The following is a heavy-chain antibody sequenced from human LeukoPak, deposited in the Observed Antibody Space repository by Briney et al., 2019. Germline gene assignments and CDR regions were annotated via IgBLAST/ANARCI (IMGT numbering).Heavy chain of an antibody. CDR2: MYYSWST. Sequence: SETLSLTCTVSGGSISSYYWSWIRQPPGQGLEWIGYMYYSWSTNYNPSLKSRGTISVDTAKNQFSLKLSSVTAADAAVDYCARDRGYYDSRGYPYSWGQGTLVTVSS. CDR1: GGSISSYY. J-gene: IGHJ5*02. V-gene: IGHV4-59*01. D-gene: IGHD3-22*01. CDR3: ARDRGYYDSRGYPYS.